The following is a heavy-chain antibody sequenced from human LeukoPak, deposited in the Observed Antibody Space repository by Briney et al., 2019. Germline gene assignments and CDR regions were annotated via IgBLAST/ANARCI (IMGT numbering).Heavy chain of an antibody. J-gene: IGHJ6*02. V-gene: IGHV1-58*02. CDR1: GFTFTSSA. D-gene: IGHD5-12*01. CDR2: IVVGSGNT. Sequence: GASVKVSCTASGFTFTSSAMQWVRQARGQRLEWIGWIVVGSGNTNYAQKFQERVTITRDMSTSTAYMELSSLRSEDTAVYYCAADSGSGYDLEYYYYGMDVWGQGTTVTVSS. CDR3: AADSGSGYDLEYYYYGMDV.